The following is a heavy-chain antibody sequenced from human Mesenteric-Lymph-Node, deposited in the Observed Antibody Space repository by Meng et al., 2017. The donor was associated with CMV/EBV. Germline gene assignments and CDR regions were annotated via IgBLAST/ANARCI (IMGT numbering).Heavy chain of an antibody. J-gene: IGHJ4*02. D-gene: IGHD6-6*01. Sequence: ASVKVSCKASGYIFTSYYLHWVRQAPGQGPEWMAVINPNDGSTSYAQKLQGRVTMTRDTSASTVYMQLSSLRSDDTAVYYCVRLSIEDRQVDFWGQGTLVTVSS. V-gene: IGHV1-46*04. CDR3: VRLSIEDRQVDF. CDR1: GYIFTSYY. CDR2: INPNDGST.